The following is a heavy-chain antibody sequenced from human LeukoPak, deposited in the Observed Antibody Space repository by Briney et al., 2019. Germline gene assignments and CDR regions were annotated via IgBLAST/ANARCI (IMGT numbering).Heavy chain of an antibody. Sequence: ASVKVSCKASGYTFTGYYMHWVRQAPGQGLEWMGWINPNSGGTNYAQKFQGRVTMTRDTSISTAYMELSRLRSDDTAVYYCARDVRGIMITFGGVIEGLFDYWGQGTLVTVSS. CDR1: GYTFTGYY. J-gene: IGHJ4*02. V-gene: IGHV1-2*02. D-gene: IGHD3-16*02. CDR2: INPNSGGT. CDR3: ARDVRGIMITFGGVIEGLFDY.